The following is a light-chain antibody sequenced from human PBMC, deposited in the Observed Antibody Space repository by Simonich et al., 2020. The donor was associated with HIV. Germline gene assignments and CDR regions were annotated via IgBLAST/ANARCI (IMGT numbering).Light chain of an antibody. J-gene: IGLJ2*01. Sequence: QTVVTQEPSFSVSPGGTVALTCGLSSGSVSTNYYPSWYHQTPGQAPRTLNYSTHIRSSGVPDRFSGSILGNKAALTITGAQADDESDYYCVLYMNNGVIFGGGTKLTVL. CDR2: STH. CDR1: SGSVSTNYY. CDR3: VLYMNNGVI. V-gene: IGLV8-61*01.